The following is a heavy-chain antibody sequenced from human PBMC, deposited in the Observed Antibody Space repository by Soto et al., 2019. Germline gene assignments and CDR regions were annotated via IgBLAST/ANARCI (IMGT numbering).Heavy chain of an antibody. CDR3: VRRIAWYYFDY. CDR1: GYTFTRYW. J-gene: IGHJ4*02. Sequence: PXESLKISCKASGYTFTRYWIGWVRQKPGQGLEWLGVIFPDDSDIRYNPSFRGQVTISADKSVNTVYLQWIGLKASDTAIYYCVRRIAWYYFDYWGQGTPVTVSS. D-gene: IGHD6-13*01. CDR2: IFPDDSDI. V-gene: IGHV5-51*01.